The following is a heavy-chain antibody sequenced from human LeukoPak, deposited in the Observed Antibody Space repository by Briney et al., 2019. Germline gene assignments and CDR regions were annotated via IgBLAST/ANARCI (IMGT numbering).Heavy chain of an antibody. CDR2: IYYSGST. CDR1: GDSVSSGSYY. V-gene: IGHV4-61*01. J-gene: IGHJ4*02. CDR3: ARAVDSGWYTFDY. D-gene: IGHD6-19*01. Sequence: SETLSLTCTVSGDSVSSGSYYWSWIRQPPGKGLEWIGYIYYSGSTNYKSSLKSRVTISVDTSKNQFSLKLSFVTAADTAVYYCARAVDSGWYTFDYWGQGTLVTVSS.